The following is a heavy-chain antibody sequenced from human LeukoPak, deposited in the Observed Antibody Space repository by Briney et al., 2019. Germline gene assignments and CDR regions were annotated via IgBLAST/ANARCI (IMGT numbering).Heavy chain of an antibody. CDR3: ASGRKVGY. CDR2: IKEDGSEK. CDR1: GFPFSNYW. D-gene: IGHD1-26*01. J-gene: IGHJ4*02. V-gene: IGHV3-7*03. Sequence: GGSLRLSFAAPGFPFSNYWMSWVRRAPGKGLEWVPNIKEDGSEKYYVDSVRGRFTNSRDNARNSLYMQLKSEGAEDTAWSYCASGRKVGYWGQGTLVTVSS.